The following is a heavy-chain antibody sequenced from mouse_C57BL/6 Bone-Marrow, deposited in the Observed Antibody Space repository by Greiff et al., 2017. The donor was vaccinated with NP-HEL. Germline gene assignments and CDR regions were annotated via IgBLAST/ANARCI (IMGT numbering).Heavy chain of an antibody. D-gene: IGHD3-2*02. J-gene: IGHJ2*01. Sequence: QVQLKESGAELARPGASVKMSCKASGYTFTSYTMHWVKQRPGQGLEWIGYINPSSGYTKYNQKFKDKATLTADKSSSTAYMQLSSLTSEDSAVYYCARDAAQATDFDYWGQGTTLTVSS. CDR2: INPSSGYT. CDR3: ARDAAQATDFDY. CDR1: GYTFTSYT. V-gene: IGHV1-4*01.